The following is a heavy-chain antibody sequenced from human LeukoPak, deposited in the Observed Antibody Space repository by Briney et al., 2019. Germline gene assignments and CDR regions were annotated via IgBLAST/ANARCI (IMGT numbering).Heavy chain of an antibody. D-gene: IGHD3-10*01. V-gene: IGHV1-18*01. CDR1: GYPFNYSG. CDR2: ISVYNDNT. CDR3: ARDDSSGSYHRFDH. J-gene: IGHJ4*02. Sequence: ASVKVSCKTSGYPFNYSGMSWVRQAPGQGLEWMGWISVYNDNTYHTQKFKGRVTMTTDTSTSTGYMELRSLRSDDTAVYYCARDDSSGSYHRFDHWGQGTLITVSS.